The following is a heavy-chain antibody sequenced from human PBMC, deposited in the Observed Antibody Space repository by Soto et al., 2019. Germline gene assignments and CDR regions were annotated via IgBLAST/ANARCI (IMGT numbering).Heavy chain of an antibody. D-gene: IGHD1-26*01. Sequence: SETLSLTCTVSGGSISSSSYYWGWIRQPPGKGLEWIGIIYYSGNTYYNPSLKSRVTISVDTAKNQFSLKLSSVTAADTAVYYCAGSYYYYGMDVWGQGTTVS. CDR2: IYYSGNT. CDR1: GGSISSSSYY. CDR3: AGSYYYYGMDV. J-gene: IGHJ6*02. V-gene: IGHV4-39*01.